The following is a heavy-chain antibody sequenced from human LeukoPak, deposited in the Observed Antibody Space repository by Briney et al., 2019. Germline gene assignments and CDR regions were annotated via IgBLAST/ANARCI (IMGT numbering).Heavy chain of an antibody. CDR2: IRSSGNSYAT. J-gene: IGHJ5*02. D-gene: IGHD6-19*01. V-gene: IGHV3-73*01. CDR1: GFTFSGSA. Sequence: PGGSLRLSCAASGFTFSGSAMHWVRQASGKGLEWVGRIRSSGNSYATAYAASVKGRFTISRDDSKNKAYLQMNSLKTEDTAVYYCTSRIAVAIWGFDPWGQGTLVTVSS. CDR3: TSRIAVAIWGFDP.